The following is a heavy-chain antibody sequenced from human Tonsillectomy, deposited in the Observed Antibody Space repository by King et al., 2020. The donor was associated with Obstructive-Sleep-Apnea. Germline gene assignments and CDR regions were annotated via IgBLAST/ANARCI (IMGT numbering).Heavy chain of an antibody. CDR1: GFTFDDYT. V-gene: IGHV3-43*01. Sequence: VQLVESGGVVVQPGGSLRLSCAASGFTFDDYTMHWVRHAPGKGLEWVSLISWDGGSTYYADSVKGRFTISRDNSKNSLYLQMNSLRTEDTALYYCAKAGARGSGYYYVLDYWGQGTLVTVSS. CDR3: AKAGARGSGYYYVLDY. J-gene: IGHJ4*02. D-gene: IGHD3-22*01. CDR2: ISWDGGST.